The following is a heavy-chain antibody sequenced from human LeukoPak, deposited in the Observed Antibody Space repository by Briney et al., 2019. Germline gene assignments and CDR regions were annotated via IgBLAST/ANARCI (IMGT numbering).Heavy chain of an antibody. J-gene: IGHJ6*03. CDR2: ISAYNGNT. CDR3: ARRSGYDILTGTGHYYYYMDV. D-gene: IGHD3-9*01. CDR1: AYTFTIYG. Sequence: AAGNVSFTASAYTFTIYGISWERQAPGQGLEWMGWISAYNGNTNYAQKLQGRVTMATDTSTSTAYMELRSLRSDDTAVYYCARRSGYDILTGTGHYYYYMDVWGKGTTVTVSS. V-gene: IGHV1-18*01.